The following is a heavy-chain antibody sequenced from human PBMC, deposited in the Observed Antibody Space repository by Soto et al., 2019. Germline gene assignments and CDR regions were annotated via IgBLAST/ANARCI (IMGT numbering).Heavy chain of an antibody. CDR1: GFMFTRST. D-gene: IGHD3-9*01. CDR3: ARVGTGSSTPLDI. V-gene: IGHV3-21*01. Sequence: GGALRRSCVASGFMFTRSTMSWVRQAPGKGLEWVSSITSASDYIFYADSVKGRFTISRDNAKNSLYLQMNSLRAEDTAVYYCARVGTGSSTPLDIWGQGTMVTVSS. J-gene: IGHJ3*02. CDR2: ITSASDYI.